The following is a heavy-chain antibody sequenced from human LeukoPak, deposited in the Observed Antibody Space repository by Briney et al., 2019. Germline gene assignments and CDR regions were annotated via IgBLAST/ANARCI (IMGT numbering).Heavy chain of an antibody. J-gene: IGHJ4*02. V-gene: IGHV1-69*05. CDR3: ARDHSLWGPSYFDY. D-gene: IGHD3-16*01. CDR1: GGTFSSYA. Sequence: ASVKVSCKASGGTFSSYAISWVRQAPGQGLEWMGGIIPIFGTANYAQKFQGRVTITTDESTSTAYMELSSLRSEDTAVYYCARDHSLWGPSYFDYWGQGTLVTVSS. CDR2: IIPIFGTA.